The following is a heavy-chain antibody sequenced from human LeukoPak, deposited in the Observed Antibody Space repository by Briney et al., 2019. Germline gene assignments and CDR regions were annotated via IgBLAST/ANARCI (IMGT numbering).Heavy chain of an antibody. CDR2: INKDGSEE. V-gene: IGHV3-7*01. J-gene: IGHJ3*01. CDR3: ARVNTNRNALDL. Sequence: GVSLTLSCTASGFTLNSYLMSWVRQAPGRGLEWVANINKDGSEEHYLDSVKGRFTVSRDNAKNSLYLQMNSVRGEDTAVYYCARVNTNRNALDLWGQGTMVTISS. CDR1: GFTLNSYL. D-gene: IGHD1/OR15-1a*01.